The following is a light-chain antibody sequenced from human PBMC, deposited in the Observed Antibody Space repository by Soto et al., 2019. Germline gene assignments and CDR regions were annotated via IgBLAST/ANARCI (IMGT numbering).Light chain of an antibody. CDR3: LQDYNYPYT. CDR2: AAS. V-gene: IGKV1-6*01. CDR1: QGIRND. Sequence: IQMTQSPSSVSASVGDRITITWRASQGIRNDLGWYQQKPGKAPKLLIYAASSLQSGVPSRFSGSGSGTDFTLTISSLQPEDFATYYCLQDYNYPYTFGQGTKVDI. J-gene: IGKJ2*01.